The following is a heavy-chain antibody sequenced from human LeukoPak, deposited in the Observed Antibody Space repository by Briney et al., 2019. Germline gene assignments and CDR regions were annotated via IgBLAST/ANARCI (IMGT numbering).Heavy chain of an antibody. CDR1: GGSISSGSYY. CDR3: ARAGREDRGYSYWYYFDY. D-gene: IGHD5-18*01. V-gene: IGHV4-61*02. Sequence: PSETLSLTCTVSGGSISSGSYYWSWIRQPAGKGLEWIGRIYTSGSTNYNPSLKSRVTISVDTSKNQFSLKLSSVTAADTAVYYCARAGREDRGYSYWYYFDYWGQGTLVTVSS. CDR2: IYTSGST. J-gene: IGHJ4*02.